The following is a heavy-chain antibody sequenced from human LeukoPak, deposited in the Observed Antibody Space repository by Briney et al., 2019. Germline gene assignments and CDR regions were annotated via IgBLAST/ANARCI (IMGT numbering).Heavy chain of an antibody. Sequence: GGSLRLSCAASGFTFSNAWMNWVRQAPGKGLEWVGRIKSTTDGGTTDYAAPVKGRFTISREDSESTLFLQMNSLKIEGTAVYYCTTSSYSSGLHYYYYYYMDVWGKGTTVTVSS. CDR3: TTSSYSSGLHYYYYYYMDV. V-gene: IGHV3-15*01. CDR2: IKSTTDGGTT. CDR1: GFTFSNAW. D-gene: IGHD6-19*01. J-gene: IGHJ6*03.